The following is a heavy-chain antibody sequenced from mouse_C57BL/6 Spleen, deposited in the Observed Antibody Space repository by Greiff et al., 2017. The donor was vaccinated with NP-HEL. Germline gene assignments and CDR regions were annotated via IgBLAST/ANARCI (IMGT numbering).Heavy chain of an antibody. D-gene: IGHD1-1*02. CDR3: AREGGSSYYYAMDY. J-gene: IGHJ4*01. CDR1: GYTFTSYW. Sequence: QVQLQQPGAELVRPGSSVKLSCKASGYTFTSYWMDWVKQRPGQGLEWIGNIYPSDSETHYNQKFKDKATLTVDKSSSTAYMQLSSLTSEDSAVYYCAREGGSSYYYAMDYWGQGTSVTVSS. V-gene: IGHV1-61*01. CDR2: IYPSDSET.